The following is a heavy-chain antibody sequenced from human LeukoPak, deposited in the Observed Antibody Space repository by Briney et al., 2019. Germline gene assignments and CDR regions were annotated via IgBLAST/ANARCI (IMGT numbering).Heavy chain of an antibody. D-gene: IGHD3-22*01. CDR1: GGTFSSYA. Sequence: SVKVSRKASGGTFSSYATSWVRQAPGQGLEWMGGIIPIFGTANYAQKFQGRVTITADESTSTAYMELSSLRSEDTAVYYCAREIKEARDSSGYYYVLRIDNWFDPWGQGTLVTVSS. V-gene: IGHV1-69*13. CDR2: IIPIFGTA. CDR3: AREIKEARDSSGYYYVLRIDNWFDP. J-gene: IGHJ5*02.